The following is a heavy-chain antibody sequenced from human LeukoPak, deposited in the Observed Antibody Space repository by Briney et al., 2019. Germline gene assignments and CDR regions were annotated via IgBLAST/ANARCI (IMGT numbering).Heavy chain of an antibody. CDR1: GFTFSGYA. J-gene: IGHJ4*02. CDR2: ISYDGSNK. Sequence: GRSLRLSCAASGFTFSGYAIHWVRQAPSKGLEGVAVISYDGSNKFYADSVKGRFTISRDNSNNTLYLQMNSLRAEDTAIYYCARVGRGYSFKVYYFDYWGQGTLVTVSS. CDR3: ARVGRGYSFKVYYFDY. D-gene: IGHD5-18*01. V-gene: IGHV3-30*04.